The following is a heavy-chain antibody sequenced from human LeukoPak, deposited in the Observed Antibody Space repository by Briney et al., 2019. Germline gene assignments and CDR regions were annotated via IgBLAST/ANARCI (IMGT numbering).Heavy chain of an antibody. V-gene: IGHV4-59*01. CDR1: GDSISSYH. J-gene: IGHJ4*02. D-gene: IGHD3-10*01. CDR3: ARGGSPYFGSGTYGH. Sequence: SETLSLTCIVSGDSISSYHWSWIRQPPQKGLEWIGYIYSSGSTTYNPSLKSRVTISIDTSKNRFSLKLTSVSAADTAVYFCARGGSPYFGSGTYGHWGQGTLVTVSS. CDR2: IYSSGST.